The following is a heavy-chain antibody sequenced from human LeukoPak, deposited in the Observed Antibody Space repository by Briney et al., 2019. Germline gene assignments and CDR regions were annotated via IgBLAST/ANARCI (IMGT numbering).Heavy chain of an antibody. CDR2: IHYSGIA. V-gene: IGHV4-39*07. D-gene: IGHD3-22*01. J-gene: IGHJ5*02. CDR3: ARDSKYDSSGHAP. CDR1: GGSITSSNYY. Sequence: SETLSHTCTVSGGSITSSNYYWAWIRQPPGKGLEWIGSIHYSGIAYYGPTLRSRVTISVDTSKNQFSLKVSAVTAADTAVYYCARDSKYDSSGHAPWGQGTHVTVSS.